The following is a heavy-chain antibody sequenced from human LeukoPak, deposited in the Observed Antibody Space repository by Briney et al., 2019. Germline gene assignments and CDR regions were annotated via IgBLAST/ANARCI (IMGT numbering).Heavy chain of an antibody. V-gene: IGHV1-3*01. D-gene: IGHD3-3*01. Sequence: ASVKVSCKASGYTFTSYYMHWVRQAPGQRLEWMGWINAGNGNTEYSQKFQGRVTITRDTSASTAYMELSSLRSEDTAVYYCARDSWFLEWLSSYYYYGMDVWGQGTTVTVSS. CDR2: INAGNGNT. J-gene: IGHJ6*02. CDR3: ARDSWFLEWLSSYYYYGMDV. CDR1: GYTFTSYY.